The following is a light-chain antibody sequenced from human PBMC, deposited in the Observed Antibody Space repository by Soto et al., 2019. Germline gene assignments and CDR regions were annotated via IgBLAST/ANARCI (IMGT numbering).Light chain of an antibody. V-gene: IGKV1D-16*01. CDR1: QGISSW. CDR3: KQYNSYPWT. CDR2: AAS. J-gene: IGKJ1*01. Sequence: DIQMTQSPSSVSASVGDRVTITCRASQGISSWLAWYQQKPGKAHKLLIYAASTLQSGVPSRFRGAESGTEFTLTISSLQPDDFAVYYCKQYNSYPWTFGQGTKVDIK.